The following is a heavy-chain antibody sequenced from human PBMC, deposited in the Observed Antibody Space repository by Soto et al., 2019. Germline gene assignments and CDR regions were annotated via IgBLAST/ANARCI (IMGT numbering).Heavy chain of an antibody. Sequence: ASVKVSCKASGYTFTGYYMHWVRQAPGQGLEWMGWINPNSGGTNYAQKFQGRVTMTRDTSISTAYMELSRLRSDDTAVYYWARDIIPNTMIVVVLTTGIDYWGQGTLVTVSS. V-gene: IGHV1-2*02. D-gene: IGHD3-22*01. CDR2: INPNSGGT. J-gene: IGHJ4*02. CDR3: ARDIIPNTMIVVVLTTGIDY. CDR1: GYTFTGYY.